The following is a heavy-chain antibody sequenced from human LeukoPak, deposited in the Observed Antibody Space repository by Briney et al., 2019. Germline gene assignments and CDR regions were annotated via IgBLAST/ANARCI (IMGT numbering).Heavy chain of an antibody. CDR1: GYTFTSYG. CDR3: ARVAGQLVLNYYYYMDV. V-gene: IGHV1-18*01. CDR2: ISAYNGNT. D-gene: IGHD6-6*01. J-gene: IGHJ6*03. Sequence: ASVKVSCKASGYTFTSYGISWVRQAPGQGLEWMGWISAYNGNTNYAQKLQGRVTMTTDTSTSTAYMELRSLRSDDTAVYYCARVAGQLVLNYYYYMDVWGKRTTVTVSS.